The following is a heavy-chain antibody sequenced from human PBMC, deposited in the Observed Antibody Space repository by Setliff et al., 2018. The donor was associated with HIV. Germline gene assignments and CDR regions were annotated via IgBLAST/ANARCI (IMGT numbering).Heavy chain of an antibody. V-gene: IGHV4-59*01. CDR2: MYYSGSA. CDR1: GGSISSYY. CDR3: ARDRPDLYYDSSGDAFDI. D-gene: IGHD3-22*01. Sequence: PSETLSLTCTVSGGSISSYYWSWIRQPPGKGLEWIGYMYYSGSANYNPSFKSRVTMSVDPSKNQFSLKLSSVTAADTAVYYCARDRPDLYYDSSGDAFDIWGQGTMVTVSS. J-gene: IGHJ3*02.